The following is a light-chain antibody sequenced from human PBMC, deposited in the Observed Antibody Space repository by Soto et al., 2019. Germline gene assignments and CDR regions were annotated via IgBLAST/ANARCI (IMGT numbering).Light chain of an antibody. V-gene: IGLV2-14*01. Sequence: QSVLTQPASVSGSPGQSITISCTGTSSDVGGYNYVSWYQQHPGKAPKVIIYDVTNRPSGVSNRFSGSKSGNTASLTISGLQAEDEADYYCSSYTSSSTLVVFGEGTKLTVL. CDR3: SSYTSSSTLVV. CDR2: DVT. CDR1: SSDVGGYNY. J-gene: IGLJ2*01.